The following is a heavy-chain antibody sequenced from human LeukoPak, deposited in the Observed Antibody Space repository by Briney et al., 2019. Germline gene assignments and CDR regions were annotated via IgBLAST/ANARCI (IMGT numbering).Heavy chain of an antibody. V-gene: IGHV4-59*01. CDR3: ARLGGYGYGYFDY. J-gene: IGHJ4*02. Sequence: PSETLSLTCTVSGGSISSYYWSWIRQPPGKGLEWIGYIYYSGSTNYNPSLKSRVTISVDTSKNQFSLKLSSVTAADTAVYYCARLGGYGYGYFDYWGQGTLVTVSS. CDR1: GGSISSYY. D-gene: IGHD5-18*01. CDR2: IYYSGST.